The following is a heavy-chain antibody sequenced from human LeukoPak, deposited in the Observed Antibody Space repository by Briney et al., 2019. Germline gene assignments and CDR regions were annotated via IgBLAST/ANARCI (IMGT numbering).Heavy chain of an antibody. CDR1: GLTFDDYA. Sequence: GGSLRLSCAASGLTFDDYAMHWVRQAPGKGLEWVSGISWNSGSIGYADSVKGRFTISRDSAKNSLYLQMNSLRAEDSALYYCAKGYSYSYTHYFGYWGQGILVTVSS. CDR2: ISWNSGSI. CDR3: AKGYSYSYTHYFGY. J-gene: IGHJ4*02. D-gene: IGHD3-16*01. V-gene: IGHV3-9*01.